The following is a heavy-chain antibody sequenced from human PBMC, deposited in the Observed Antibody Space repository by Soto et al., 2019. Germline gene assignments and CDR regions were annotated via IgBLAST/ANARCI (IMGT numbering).Heavy chain of an antibody. V-gene: IGHV1-18*04. CDR1: GYTFTSYV. D-gene: IGHD3-22*01. J-gene: IGHJ5*02. CDR3: ARHTRTFTYYYDSSGYYPPVNWFDP. Sequence: ASVKVSCKASGYTFTSYVISWVRQAPGQGLEWMGWISAYNGNTNYAQKLQGRVTMTTDTSTSTAYMELRSLRSDDTAVYYCARHTRTFTYYYDSSGYYPPVNWFDPWGQGTLVTVSS. CDR2: ISAYNGNT.